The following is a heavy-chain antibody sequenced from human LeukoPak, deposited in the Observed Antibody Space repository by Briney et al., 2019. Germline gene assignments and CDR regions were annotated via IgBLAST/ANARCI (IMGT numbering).Heavy chain of an antibody. CDR2: ISGSGGST. CDR3: AKDIYSSGWYFKPLGFDS. CDR1: GFTFSSYG. Sequence: PGGSLRLSCAASGFTFSSYGMSWVRQAPGKGLEWVSGISGSGGSTYYADSVRGRFTISRDNSKKTLYLQTNSLRAEDTAVYFCAKDIYSSGWYFKPLGFDSWGQGTLVTVSS. V-gene: IGHV3-23*01. J-gene: IGHJ4*02. D-gene: IGHD6-19*01.